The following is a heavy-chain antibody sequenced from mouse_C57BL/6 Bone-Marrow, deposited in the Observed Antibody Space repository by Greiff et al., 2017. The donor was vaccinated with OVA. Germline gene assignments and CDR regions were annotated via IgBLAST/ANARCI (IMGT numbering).Heavy chain of an antibody. J-gene: IGHJ3*01. CDR3: ARGRDYGNFAWFAY. Sequence: VQLQQSGAELARPGASVKLSCKASGYTFTSYGISWVKQRPGQGLEWIGEIYPRSGNTYYNEKFKGKATLTADKSSSTAYMELRSLTSEDSAVYFCARGRDYGNFAWFAYWGQGTLVTVSA. CDR2: IYPRSGNT. CDR1: GYTFTSYG. D-gene: IGHD2-1*01. V-gene: IGHV1-81*01.